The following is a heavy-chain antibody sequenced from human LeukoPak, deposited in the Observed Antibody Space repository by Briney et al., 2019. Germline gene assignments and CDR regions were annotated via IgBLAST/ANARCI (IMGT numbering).Heavy chain of an antibody. CDR1: GGSISTSSYY. CDR3: ARGSSGYDY. J-gene: IGHJ4*02. D-gene: IGHD3-22*01. Sequence: SETLSLTCTASGGSISTSSYYWSWIRQPPGKGLEWIGYIYYSGSTNYNPSLKSRVTISVDTSKNQFSLKLSSVTAADTAVYYCARGSSGYDYWGQGTLVTVSS. V-gene: IGHV4-61*01. CDR2: IYYSGST.